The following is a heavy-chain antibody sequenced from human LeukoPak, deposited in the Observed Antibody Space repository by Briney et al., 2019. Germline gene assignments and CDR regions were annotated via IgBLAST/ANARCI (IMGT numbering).Heavy chain of an antibody. CDR1: GFAFEDHG. CDR3: ARDLSGIAAAGFD. D-gene: IGHD6-13*01. Sequence: GGSLRLSCAASGFAFEDHGMSWVRQAPGKGLEWVSGITWNGGSTTYADSVKGRFTISRDNAKNSLYLQMNSLRAEDTAVYYCARDLSGIAAAGFDWGQGTLVTVSS. CDR2: ITWNGGST. V-gene: IGHV3-20*04. J-gene: IGHJ4*02.